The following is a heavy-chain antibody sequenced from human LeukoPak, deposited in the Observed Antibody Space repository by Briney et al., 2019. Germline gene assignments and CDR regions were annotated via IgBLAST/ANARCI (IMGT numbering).Heavy chain of an antibody. D-gene: IGHD6-13*01. J-gene: IGHJ4*02. V-gene: IGHV4-30-4*02. CDR3: GLTRFSSSWGPHYN. CDR2: IYYSGRT. CDR1: GGSFISGDYY. Sequence: SETLSLTCTVSGGSFISGDYYWRWIRQAPGKGLVWMGYIYYSGRTYYNPSLKRRVTLSVDTSKSQFSLRLSSGAAADTAVYYCGLTRFSSSWGPHYNWGQGTLVTVSS.